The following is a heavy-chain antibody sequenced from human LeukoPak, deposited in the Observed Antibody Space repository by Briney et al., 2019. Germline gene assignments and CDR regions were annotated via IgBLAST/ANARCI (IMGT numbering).Heavy chain of an antibody. CDR1: GFAFSSYA. D-gene: IGHD3-10*01. V-gene: IGHV3-23*01. CDR3: AKSLGVVRGVYL. Sequence: GGSLRLSCAASGFAFSSYAMSWVRQAPGKGLEWVSAISGSGGSTYYADSVKGRFTISRDNSKNTLYLQMNSLRAEDTAVYYCAKSLGVVRGVYLWGQGTLVTVSS. J-gene: IGHJ4*02. CDR2: ISGSGGST.